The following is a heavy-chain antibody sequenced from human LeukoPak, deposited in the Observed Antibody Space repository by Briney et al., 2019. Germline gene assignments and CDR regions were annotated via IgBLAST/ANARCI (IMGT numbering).Heavy chain of an antibody. J-gene: IGHJ4*02. D-gene: IGHD2-2*02. Sequence: GGSLRLSCAASGFTVSSNYMSWVRQAPGKGLEWVSVIYSGGSTYYADSVKGRFTISRDNSKNTLYLQMYSLRAEDTAVYYCAKDPQYQLLYVGDFDYWGQGTLVTVSS. CDR3: AKDPQYQLLYVGDFDY. V-gene: IGHV3-53*05. CDR2: IYSGGST. CDR1: GFTVSSNY.